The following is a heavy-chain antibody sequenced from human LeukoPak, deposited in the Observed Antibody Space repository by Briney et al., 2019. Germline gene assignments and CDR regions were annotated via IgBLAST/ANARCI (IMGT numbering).Heavy chain of an antibody. D-gene: IGHD3-3*01. J-gene: IGHJ4*02. CDR1: GFTFGKYG. CDR3: ARDQYDTWSRRGNFDS. V-gene: IGHV3-7*03. Sequence: GGSLRLSCVASGFTFGKYGMSWVRQAPGKGLEWGANIKLDGSEKNYVDSVKGRFTISRDNTKNSLYLQMNSLRAEDTAVFYCARDQYDTWSRRGNFDSWGQGTLVIVSS. CDR2: IKLDGSEK.